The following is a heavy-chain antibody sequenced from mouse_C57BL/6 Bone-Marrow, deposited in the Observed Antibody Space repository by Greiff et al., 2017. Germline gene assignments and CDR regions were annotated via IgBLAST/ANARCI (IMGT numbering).Heavy chain of an antibody. D-gene: IGHD2-4*01. CDR1: GFTFSSYG. J-gene: IGHJ3*01. CDR3: AIVITTFAY. CDR2: ISSGGSYT. V-gene: IGHV5-6*01. Sequence: EVQRVESGGDLVKPGGSLKLSCAASGFTFSSYGMSWVRQTPDKRLEWVATISSGGSYTYYPDSVKGRFTISRDNAKNTLYLQMSSLKSEDTAMYYCAIVITTFAYWGQGTLVTVSA.